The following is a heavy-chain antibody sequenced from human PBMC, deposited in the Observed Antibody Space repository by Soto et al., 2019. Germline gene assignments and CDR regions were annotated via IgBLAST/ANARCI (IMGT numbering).Heavy chain of an antibody. Sequence: PSXTLYLTCAVDGGCFIGYYCSWIGHPPGKGLAWIGEINHSGSTNYNPSLKSRVTISVDTSKNQFSLKLSSVTAAHTAVYYCAREERGTTVTKGAFDIWGQRTMVTV. J-gene: IGHJ3*02. CDR2: INHSGST. D-gene: IGHD4-17*01. V-gene: IGHV4-34*01. CDR1: GGCFIGYY. CDR3: AREERGTTVTKGAFDI.